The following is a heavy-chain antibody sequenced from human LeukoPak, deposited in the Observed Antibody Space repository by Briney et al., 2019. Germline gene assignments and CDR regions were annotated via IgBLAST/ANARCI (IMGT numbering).Heavy chain of an antibody. CDR2: IYYSGST. V-gene: IGHV4-39*01. CDR1: GGSMSSSRYY. J-gene: IGHJ3*02. D-gene: IGHD6-13*01. Sequence: SETLSLTCTVSGGSMSSSRYYWGWLRQPPGKGLEWFGSIYYSGSTYYNPSLKSRVTISVDTSKNQFSLKLSSVTAADTAVYYCARWGIAASGTGAFDIWGQGTTVTVSS. CDR3: ARWGIAASGTGAFDI.